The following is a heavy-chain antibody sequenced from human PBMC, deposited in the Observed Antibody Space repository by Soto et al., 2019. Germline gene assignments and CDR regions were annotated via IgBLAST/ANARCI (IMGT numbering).Heavy chain of an antibody. V-gene: IGHV4-30-4*01. CDR1: GGSISSGDYY. D-gene: IGHD3-3*01. Sequence: QVQLQESGPGLVKPSQTLSLTCTVSGGSISSGDYYWSWIRQPPGKGLEWIGYIYYSGSTYYNPSLKGRVTISVDTSKDQFSLKLSSVTAADTAVYYCAREERIFGVVPRGMDVWGQGTTVTVSS. J-gene: IGHJ6*02. CDR3: AREERIFGVVPRGMDV. CDR2: IYYSGST.